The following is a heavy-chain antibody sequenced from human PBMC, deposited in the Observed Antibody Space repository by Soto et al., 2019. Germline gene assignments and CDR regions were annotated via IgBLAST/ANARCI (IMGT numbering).Heavy chain of an antibody. J-gene: IGHJ3*01. CDR2: IGGSGGTK. D-gene: IGHD3-10*01. CDR3: ARDRGGDVGQFLFPDGFDL. CDR1: GVSFSIYE. V-gene: IGHV3-48*03. Sequence: GCSMKLSCAASGVSFSIYEMNGSRQAPGKGLEWISYIGGSGGTKYSADSVKGRFIISRDNAQNSLYLQMNSLRVEDTAVYYCARDRGGDVGQFLFPDGFDLWGQGTMVTVSS.